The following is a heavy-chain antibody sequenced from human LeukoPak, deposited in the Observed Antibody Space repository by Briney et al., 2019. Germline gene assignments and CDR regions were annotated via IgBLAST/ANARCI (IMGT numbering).Heavy chain of an antibody. J-gene: IGHJ3*02. V-gene: IGHV4-59*01. Sequence: PSETLSLTCTVSGGSISSYYWSWIRQPPGKGLEWIGYIYYSGSTNYNPSLKSRVTISVDTSKNQFSLKLSSVTAADTAVYYCARGPQTCYYDTDAFDIWGQGTMVTVSS. CDR1: GGSISSYY. CDR3: ARGPQTCYYDTDAFDI. CDR2: IYYSGST. D-gene: IGHD3-22*01.